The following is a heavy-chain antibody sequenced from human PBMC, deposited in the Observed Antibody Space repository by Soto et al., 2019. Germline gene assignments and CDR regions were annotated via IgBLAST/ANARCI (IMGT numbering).Heavy chain of an antibody. CDR2: ISYDGSNK. D-gene: IGHD1-1*01. Sequence: QVQLVESGGGVVQPGRSLRLSCAASGFTFSSYAMHWVRQAPGKGLEWVAVISYDGSNKYYADSEKGRFTISRDNSKNTLYLQMNSLRTEDTAVYYCARDRLRYNWNDSPYYYYGMDVWGQGTTVTVSS. CDR1: GFTFSSYA. CDR3: ARDRLRYNWNDSPYYYYGMDV. V-gene: IGHV3-30-3*01. J-gene: IGHJ6*02.